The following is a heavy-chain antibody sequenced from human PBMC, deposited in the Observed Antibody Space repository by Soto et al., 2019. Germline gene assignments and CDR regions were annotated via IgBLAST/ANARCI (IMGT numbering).Heavy chain of an antibody. CDR3: ARGGHRQQWLEGAPDF. J-gene: IGHJ4*02. D-gene: IGHD5-18*01. CDR1: GYTFTAHT. CDR2: INADSGNT. V-gene: IGHV1-3*01. Sequence: QVQLVQSGAEVRKPGASVKVSCQAFGYTFTAHTMQWVRQAPRLRLEWMGWINADSGNTKYSQKVQGRVTITWDTSASTAYMQLSSLRSEDTAVYYCARGGHRQQWLEGAPDFWGQGTLVTVSS.